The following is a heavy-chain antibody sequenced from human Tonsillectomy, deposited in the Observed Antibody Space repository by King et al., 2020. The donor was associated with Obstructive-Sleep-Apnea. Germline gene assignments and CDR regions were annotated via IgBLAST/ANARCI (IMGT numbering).Heavy chain of an antibody. CDR2: IYYSGST. Sequence: HVQLQESGPGLVKPSQTLSLTCTVSGGSISSGDYYWNWIRQPPGKGLEWIGYIYYSGSTYYNPSLQSRVTISPDTSKNQFSLKVNSMTDADTAVYYCARKGKWLQSLPFDYWGQGTLVTVSA. V-gene: IGHV4-30-4*01. D-gene: IGHD5-24*01. J-gene: IGHJ4*02. CDR1: GGSISSGDYY. CDR3: ARKGKWLQSLPFDY.